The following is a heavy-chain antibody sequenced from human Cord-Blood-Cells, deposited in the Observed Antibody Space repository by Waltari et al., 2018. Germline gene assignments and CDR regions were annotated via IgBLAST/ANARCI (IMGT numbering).Heavy chain of an antibody. D-gene: IGHD2-15*01. J-gene: IGHJ2*01. CDR2: IIPIFGTA. V-gene: IGHV1-69*01. CDR3: ATLGYCSGGSCYSYRYFDL. CDR1: GGTFSSYA. Sequence: QVQLVQSGAEVKKPGSSVKVSCKASGGTFSSYAISWVRQAPGHGLEWMGGIIPIFGTANYAQKFQGRVTITADESTSTAYMELSSLRSEDTAVYYCATLGYCSGGSCYSYRYFDLWGRGTLVTVSS.